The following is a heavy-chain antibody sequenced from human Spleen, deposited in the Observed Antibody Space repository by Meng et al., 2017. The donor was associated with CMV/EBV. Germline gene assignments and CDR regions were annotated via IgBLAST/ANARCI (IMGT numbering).Heavy chain of an antibody. CDR1: GFTFSSYS. Sequence: GESLKISCAASGFTFSSYSMNWVRQAPGKGLVWVALIYSDGSSSRYADSVKGRFTISRDNAKNTLYLQMNTLRAEDTAVYYCARDSRNYGDYWGQGTLVTVSS. CDR3: ARDSRNYGDY. D-gene: IGHD1-7*01. CDR2: IYSDGSSS. J-gene: IGHJ4*02. V-gene: IGHV3-74*01.